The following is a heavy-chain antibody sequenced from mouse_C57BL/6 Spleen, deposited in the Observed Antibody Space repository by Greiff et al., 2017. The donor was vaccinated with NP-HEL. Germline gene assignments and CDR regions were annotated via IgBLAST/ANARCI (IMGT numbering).Heavy chain of an antibody. D-gene: IGHD1-1*01. V-gene: IGHV1-42*01. J-gene: IGHJ4*01. Sequence: VQLKQSGPELVKPGASVKISCKASGYSFTGYYMNWVKQSPEKSLEWIGEINPSTGGTTYNQKFKAKATLTVDKSSSTAYMQLKSLTSEDSAVYYCAREVITTVVDYYAMDYWGQGTSVTVSS. CDR1: GYSFTGYY. CDR2: INPSTGGT. CDR3: AREVITTVVDYYAMDY.